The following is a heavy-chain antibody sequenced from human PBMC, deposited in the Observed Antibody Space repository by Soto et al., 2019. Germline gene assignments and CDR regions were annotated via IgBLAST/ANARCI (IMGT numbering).Heavy chain of an antibody. D-gene: IGHD2-15*01. V-gene: IGHV3-48*01. J-gene: IGHJ6*04. Sequence: GGSLRLSCAASGFTFSSSSMTWVRQAPGMGLEWVSYISSSSSTIYYADSVKGRFTISRDNSKNSLYLQMNSLRAEDTAVYYCAKLRDIVVVVAEDVWGKVTTVTVSS. CDR3: AKLRDIVVVVAEDV. CDR1: GFTFSSSS. CDR2: ISSSSSTI.